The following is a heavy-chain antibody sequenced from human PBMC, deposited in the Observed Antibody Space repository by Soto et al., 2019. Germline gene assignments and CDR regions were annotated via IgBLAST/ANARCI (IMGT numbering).Heavy chain of an antibody. J-gene: IGHJ4*02. V-gene: IGHV4-4*02. Sequence: SETLCLTCAVSGGSISSSNWWGWVRQPPGKGLEWIGEIYHSGSTNYNPSLKSRVTISVDKSKNQFSLKLSSVTAADTAVYYCARVAVAGTRVDYWGQGTLVTVSS. CDR3: ARVAVAGTRVDY. CDR1: GGSISSSNW. CDR2: IYHSGST. D-gene: IGHD6-19*01.